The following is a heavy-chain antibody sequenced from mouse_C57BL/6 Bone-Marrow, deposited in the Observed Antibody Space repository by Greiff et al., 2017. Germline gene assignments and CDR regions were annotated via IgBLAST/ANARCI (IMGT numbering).Heavy chain of an antibody. Sequence: QVQLMESGAELVKPGASVKMSCKASGYTFTTYPIEWMKQNHGKSLERIGNFHPYNDDTKYNEQFKSKATLTVENHSSTVYLELSRLTSDDSAVYYCARGTTVVFHDWYFDVWGTGTTVTVSS. J-gene: IGHJ1*03. CDR2: FHPYNDDT. CDR3: ARGTTVVFHDWYFDV. CDR1: GYTFTTYP. V-gene: IGHV1-47*01. D-gene: IGHD1-1*01.